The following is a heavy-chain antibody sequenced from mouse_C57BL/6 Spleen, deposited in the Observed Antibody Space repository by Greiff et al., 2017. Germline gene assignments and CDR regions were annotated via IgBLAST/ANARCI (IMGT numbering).Heavy chain of an antibody. CDR3: ARQGPLYYFDY. CDR1: GFTFSSYG. V-gene: IGHV5-6*01. J-gene: IGHJ2*01. CDR2: ISSGGSYT. D-gene: IGHD3-3*01. Sequence: EVKLMESGGDLVKPGGSLKLSCAASGFTFSSYGMSWVRQTPDKRLEWVATISSGGSYTYYPDSVKGRFTISRDNAKNTLYLQMSSLKSEDTAMYYCARQGPLYYFDYWGQGTTLTVSS.